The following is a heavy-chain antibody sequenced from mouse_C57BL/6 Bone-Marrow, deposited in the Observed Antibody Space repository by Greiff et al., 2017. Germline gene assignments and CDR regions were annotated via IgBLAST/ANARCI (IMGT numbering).Heavy chain of an antibody. J-gene: IGHJ4*01. CDR2: ISDGGSYT. V-gene: IGHV5-4*01. Sequence: EVQRVESGGGLVKPGGSLKLSCAASGFTFSSYAMSWVRQTPEQRLEWVATISDGGSYTYYPDNVKGRFTISRDNAKNNLYLQMSHLKSEDTAMYYCANSVLFMDYWGQGTSVTVSS. CDR3: ANSVLFMDY. CDR1: GFTFSSYA.